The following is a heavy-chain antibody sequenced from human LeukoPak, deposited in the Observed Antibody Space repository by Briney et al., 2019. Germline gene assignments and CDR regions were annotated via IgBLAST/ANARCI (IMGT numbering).Heavy chain of an antibody. Sequence: ASVKVSCKTSGYSFTAFYIHWVRQAPGQGLEWMGWIHPRSGETNYAYKFKGGVTMTRDTSISTVYMDLGSLRSDDTAVYYCARDGEYGTGSYYRGCFNYWGQGILVTVSS. CDR2: IHPRSGET. CDR3: ARDGEYGTGSYYRGCFNY. D-gene: IGHD3-10*01. J-gene: IGHJ4*02. V-gene: IGHV1-2*02. CDR1: GYSFTAFY.